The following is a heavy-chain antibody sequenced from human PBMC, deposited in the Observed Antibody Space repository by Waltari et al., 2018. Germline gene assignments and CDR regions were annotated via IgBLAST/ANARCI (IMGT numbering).Heavy chain of an antibody. J-gene: IGHJ3*02. CDR3: ARDLPPYYYDSSGYYGAFDI. CDR1: GFTFSSYS. CDR2: ISSSSSTI. Sequence: EVQLVESGGGLVQPGGSLRLSCAASGFTFSSYSMNWVRQAPGKGLEWVSYISSSSSTIYYADSVKGRFTISRDNAKNSLYLQMNSLRADDTAVYYCARDLPPYYYDSSGYYGAFDIWGQGTMVTVSS. V-gene: IGHV3-48*04. D-gene: IGHD3-22*01.